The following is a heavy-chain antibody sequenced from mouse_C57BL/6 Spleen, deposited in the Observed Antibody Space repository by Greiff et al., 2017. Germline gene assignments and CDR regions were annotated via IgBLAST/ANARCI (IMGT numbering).Heavy chain of an antibody. CDR2: IYPGDGDT. CDR1: GYAFSSSW. D-gene: IGHD1-1*01. Sequence: QVQLKQSGPELVKPGASVKISCKASGYAFSSSWMNWVKQRPGKGLEWIGRIYPGDGDTNYNGKFKGKATLTADKSSSTAYMQLSSLTSEDSAVYFCATLYYGYAMDYWGQGTSVTVSS. CDR3: ATLYYGYAMDY. V-gene: IGHV1-82*01. J-gene: IGHJ4*01.